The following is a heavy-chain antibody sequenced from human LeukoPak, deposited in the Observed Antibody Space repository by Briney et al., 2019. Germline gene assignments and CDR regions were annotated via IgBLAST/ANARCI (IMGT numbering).Heavy chain of an antibody. D-gene: IGHD2-15*01. CDR3: ARSTYCSGGSCSHNWFDP. CDR2: IYYTGST. Sequence: SETLSLTCTVSGGSVSHFYWSWIRQPPGKGLEWIGYIYYTGSTNYNPSLKSRVTISLDPSKNQFSLKLSSVTAADTAVYYCARSTYCSGGSCSHNWFDPWGQGTLVTVSS. CDR1: GGSVSHFY. J-gene: IGHJ5*02. V-gene: IGHV4-59*02.